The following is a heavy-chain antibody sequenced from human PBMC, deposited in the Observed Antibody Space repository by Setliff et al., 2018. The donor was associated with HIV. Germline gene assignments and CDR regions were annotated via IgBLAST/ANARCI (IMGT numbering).Heavy chain of an antibody. V-gene: IGHV4-59*01. J-gene: IGHJ3*01. D-gene: IGHD4-17*01. CDR1: GDDINRDF. Sequence: PSETLSLTCSVSGDDINRDFWTWMRQPPGKGLEWIGYVQYVGPANYNPSLQSRPTLSIDTSKNQFSLKLISVTAADTAVYYCARQITSVTPEMLVVNDAFDVWGQGKMVTVSS. CDR3: ARQITSVTPEMLVVNDAFDV. CDR2: VQYVGPA.